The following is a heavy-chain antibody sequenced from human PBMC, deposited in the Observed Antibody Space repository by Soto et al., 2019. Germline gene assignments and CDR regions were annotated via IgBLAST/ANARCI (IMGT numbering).Heavy chain of an antibody. CDR1: GESISSGPYS. V-gene: IGHV4-39*01. Sequence: SETLSLTCSVSGESISSGPYSWGWIRQPPGKGLEWIGTFHYSGRTYYSPSLESRVTISVDTSKNQFSLKVSSVTAADTAVFYCARLAGYCSGTSCYYYYGMDVWGQGTTVTVSS. CDR3: ARLAGYCSGTSCYYYYGMDV. D-gene: IGHD2-2*01. CDR2: FHYSGRT. J-gene: IGHJ6*02.